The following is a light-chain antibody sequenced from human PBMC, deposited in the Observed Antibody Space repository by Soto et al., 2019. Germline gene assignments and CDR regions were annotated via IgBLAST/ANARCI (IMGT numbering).Light chain of an antibody. CDR1: QSVGKNN. Sequence: EIVLTQSPGNLSLSPGERATLACSASQSVGKNNLAWYQQKPGQAPRFLIYDASSRATGIPDRFSGSGSGTDFTLNISRLEPEDFAVYYWQQYGSTPLTFGGGTKVEIK. V-gene: IGKV3-20*01. CDR3: QQYGSTPLT. J-gene: IGKJ4*01. CDR2: DAS.